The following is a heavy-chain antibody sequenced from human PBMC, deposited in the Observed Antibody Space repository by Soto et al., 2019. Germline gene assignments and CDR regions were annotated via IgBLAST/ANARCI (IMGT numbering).Heavy chain of an antibody. CDR3: ARIGTLFGIVTNNWFDS. CDR2: MSYSGT. J-gene: IGHJ5*01. V-gene: IGHV4-30-4*01. D-gene: IGHD3-3*01. Sequence: PSETLSLTCTVSGASVSSNEYYWSWIPQPPGKSLEWIGYMSYSGTYYNPSLKSRFTTSLDGSKDQISLYLSSVTAADTAVYYCARIGTLFGIVTNNWFDSWGQGTLVTVSS. CDR1: GASVSSNEYY.